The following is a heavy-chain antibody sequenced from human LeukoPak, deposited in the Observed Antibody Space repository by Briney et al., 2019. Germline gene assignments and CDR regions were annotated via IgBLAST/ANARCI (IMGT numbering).Heavy chain of an antibody. CDR3: ASGQGPADY. V-gene: IGHV4-59*01. CDR2: IYYSGST. CDR1: GGSISSYY. Sequence: SETLSLTCTVSGGSISSYYWSWIRQPPGKGLEWIGYIYYSGSTNYNPSLKSRVTISVDTSKNQFSLKLSSVTAADAAVYYCASGQGPADYWGQGTLVTVSS. J-gene: IGHJ4*02.